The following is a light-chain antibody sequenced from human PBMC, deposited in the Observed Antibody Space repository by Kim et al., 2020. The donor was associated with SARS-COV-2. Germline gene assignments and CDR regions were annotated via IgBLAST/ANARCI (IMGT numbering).Light chain of an antibody. V-gene: IGKV3-11*01. J-gene: IGKJ4*01. CDR3: QHRKNWPVT. CDR1: QNVNNY. CDR2: DVS. Sequence: EVVLTQSPATLSLSPGDRATLSCRASQNVNNYLAWYQQKPGQPPRLLRYDVSNRATGIPARFSGTGSGTDFTLTISSLEPEDFAIYYCQHRKNWPVTFGGGTKLEI.